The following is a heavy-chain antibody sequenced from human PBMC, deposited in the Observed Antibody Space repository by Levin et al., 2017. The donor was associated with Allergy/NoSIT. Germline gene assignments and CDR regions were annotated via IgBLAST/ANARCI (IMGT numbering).Heavy chain of an antibody. CDR2: IYYSGST. J-gene: IGHJ4*02. Sequence: SETLSLTCTVSGGSISSSSYYWGWIRQPPGMGLEWIGSIYYSGSTYYNPSLKSRVTISVDTSKNQFSLKLSSVTAADTAVYYCALALTGYFDYWGQGTLVTVSS. CDR3: ALALTGYFDY. V-gene: IGHV4-39*01. D-gene: IGHD7-27*01. CDR1: GGSISSSSYY.